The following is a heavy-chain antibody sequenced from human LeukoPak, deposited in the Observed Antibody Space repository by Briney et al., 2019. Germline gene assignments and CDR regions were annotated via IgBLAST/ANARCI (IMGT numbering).Heavy chain of an antibody. Sequence: PGKSLRLSCAASGFIFSTYAPHWVRQAPGKGLEWVAVISYDGGIKYFADSVKGRFTISRDNSKNTLYLQMNSLRAEDTAVYYCAKDLGIAAAPTFGAFDIWGQGTMVTVSS. J-gene: IGHJ3*02. CDR3: AKDLGIAAAPTFGAFDI. V-gene: IGHV3-30*04. D-gene: IGHD6-13*01. CDR1: GFIFSTYA. CDR2: ISYDGGIK.